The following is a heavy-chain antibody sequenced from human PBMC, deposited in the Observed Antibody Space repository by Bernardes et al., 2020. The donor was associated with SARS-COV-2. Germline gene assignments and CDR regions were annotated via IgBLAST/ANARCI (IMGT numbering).Heavy chain of an antibody. J-gene: IGHJ4*02. Sequence: ASVKVSCKASGYTFTGYYIHWVRQAPGQGLEWMGWIKPRSGDTNYAQKFQGRVTMTRDTSITTAYMELDSLRSDDTAVYYCARVLAVASVTSGFGYWGQGILVTVSS. CDR2: IKPRSGDT. D-gene: IGHD6-19*01. CDR1: GYTFTGYY. V-gene: IGHV1-2*02. CDR3: ARVLAVASVTSGFGY.